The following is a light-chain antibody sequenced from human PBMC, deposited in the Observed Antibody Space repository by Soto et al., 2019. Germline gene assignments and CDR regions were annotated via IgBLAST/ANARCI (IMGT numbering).Light chain of an antibody. CDR2: AAS. V-gene: IGKV1-6*01. CDR3: LQDYNYPWT. CDR1: QGIRSD. J-gene: IGKJ1*01. Sequence: AIQMTQSPSSLSASVGDRVTITCRASQGIRSDLGWYQQKPGKAPKLLNYAASSLQSGVPSRFSGSGSGTDFTLTISNLQPEDFATYYCLQDYNYPWTFGQGTKVEIK.